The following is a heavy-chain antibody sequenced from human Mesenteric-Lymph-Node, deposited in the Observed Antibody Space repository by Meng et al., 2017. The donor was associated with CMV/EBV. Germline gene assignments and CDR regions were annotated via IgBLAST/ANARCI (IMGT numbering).Heavy chain of an antibody. J-gene: IGHJ2*01. CDR3: AKGRRGCSAGDFEV. CDR2: IRGDGSNT. Sequence: GESLKISCAASGFTFSNYAMHWVRQAPGKGLEWVSLIRGDGSNTFYADSVKGRFTISRDNSKNTLYLQMNSLRAEDTAVYYCAKGRRGCSAGDFEVWGRGTTVTVSS. CDR1: GFTFSNYA. D-gene: IGHD2-15*01. V-gene: IGHV3-23*01.